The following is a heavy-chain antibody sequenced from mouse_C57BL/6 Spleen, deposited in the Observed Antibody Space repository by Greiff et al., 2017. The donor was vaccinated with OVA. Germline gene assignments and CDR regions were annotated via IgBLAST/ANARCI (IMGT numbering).Heavy chain of an antibody. J-gene: IGHJ4*01. V-gene: IGHV5-12*01. CDR2: ISNGGGST. CDR1: GFTFSDYY. CDR3: ARRPYYDYDEGYAMDY. D-gene: IGHD2-4*01. Sequence: EVQRVESGGGLVQPGGSLKLSCAASGFTFSDYYMYWVRQTPEKRLEWVAYISNGGGSTYYPATVTGRFTISRDNAKNTLYLQMSRLKSEDTAMYYCARRPYYDYDEGYAMDYWGQGTSVTVSS.